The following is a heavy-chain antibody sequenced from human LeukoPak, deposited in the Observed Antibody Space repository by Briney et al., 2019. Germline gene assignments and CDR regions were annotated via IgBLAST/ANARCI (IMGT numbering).Heavy chain of an antibody. CDR2: IIPILGIA. D-gene: IGHD2-2*01. J-gene: IGHJ6*02. Sequence: SVKVSCKASGGTFSSYAISWVRQAPGQGLEWMGRIIPILGIANYAQKFQGRVTITADKSTSTAYMELSSLRSEDTVVYYCARHEYCSSTSCPDYYYYYGMDVWGQGTTVTVSS. CDR1: GGTFSSYA. CDR3: ARHEYCSSTSCPDYYYYYGMDV. V-gene: IGHV1-69*04.